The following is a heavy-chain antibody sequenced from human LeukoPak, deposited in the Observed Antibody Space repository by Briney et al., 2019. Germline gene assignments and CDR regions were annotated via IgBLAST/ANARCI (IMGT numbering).Heavy chain of an antibody. CDR1: GFTFSSYW. Sequence: PGGSLRLSCAASGFTFSSYWMSWVRQAPGKGLEWVANIKQDGSEKYYVDSVKGRSTISRDNAKNSLYLQMNSLRAEDTAVYYCARGFDYYDSSGYLSNWYFDLWGRGTLVTVSS. J-gene: IGHJ2*01. V-gene: IGHV3-7*01. D-gene: IGHD3-22*01. CDR3: ARGFDYYDSSGYLSNWYFDL. CDR2: IKQDGSEK.